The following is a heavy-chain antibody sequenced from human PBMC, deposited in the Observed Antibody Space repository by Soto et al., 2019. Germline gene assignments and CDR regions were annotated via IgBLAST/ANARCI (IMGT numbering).Heavy chain of an antibody. D-gene: IGHD3-10*01. CDR1: GFTFDDYA. CDR2: ISWNGDAT. CDR3: ANLPLYGSGFDC. J-gene: IGHJ4*02. V-gene: IGHV3-9*01. Sequence: EVQLVESGGGLVQPGGSLRPSCAASGFTFDDYAIHWVRKIPGKGLEWVSGISWNGDATGYADSVKGRFTISRDNAKNSLYLQMDSLKSEDTAMYYCANLPLYGSGFDCWGQGTLVTVSS.